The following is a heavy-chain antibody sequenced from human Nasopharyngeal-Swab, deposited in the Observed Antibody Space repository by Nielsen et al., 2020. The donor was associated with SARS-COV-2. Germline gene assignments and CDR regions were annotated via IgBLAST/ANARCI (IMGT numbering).Heavy chain of an antibody. Sequence: WIRQSPSRGLEWLGRTYYRSKWYNDYAVSVKSRITINPDTSKNQFSLKLSSVTAADTAVYYCARDPGSGSFYFDYWGQGTLVTVSS. CDR2: TYYRSKWYN. D-gene: IGHD3-22*01. CDR3: ARDPGSGSFYFDY. J-gene: IGHJ4*02. V-gene: IGHV6-1*01.